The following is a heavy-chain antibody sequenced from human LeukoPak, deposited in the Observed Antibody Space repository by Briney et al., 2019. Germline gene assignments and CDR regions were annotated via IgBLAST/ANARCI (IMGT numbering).Heavy chain of an antibody. CDR2: IIPIFGTA. J-gene: IGHJ3*02. CDR3: AREDQGVAADAFDI. CDR1: GGTFSSYA. V-gene: IGHV1-69*05. Sequence: ASVKVSCKASGGTFSSYAISWVRQAPGQGLEWMGGIIPIFGTANYAQKFQGRVTITTDESTSTAYMELSSLRSEDTAVYYCAREDQGVAADAFDIWGQGTMVTVSS. D-gene: IGHD2-15*01.